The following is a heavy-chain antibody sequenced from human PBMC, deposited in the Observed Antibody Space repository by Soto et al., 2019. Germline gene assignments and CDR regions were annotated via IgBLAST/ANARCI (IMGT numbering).Heavy chain of an antibody. J-gene: IGHJ5*02. V-gene: IGHV1-3*01. CDR2: INAGNGNT. D-gene: IGHD3-10*01. CDR1: GYTFTSYA. Sequence: QVQLVQSGAEVKKPGASVKVSCKASGYTFTSYAMHWVRQAPGQRLEWMGWINAGNGNTKYSQKFQGRVTIIRDTSASTAYMELSSLRSEDTAVYYCARAREVRGVIDGWGQGTLVTVSS. CDR3: ARAREVRGVIDG.